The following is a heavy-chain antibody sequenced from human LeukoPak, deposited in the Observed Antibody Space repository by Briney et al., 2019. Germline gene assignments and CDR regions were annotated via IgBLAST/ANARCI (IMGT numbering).Heavy chain of an antibody. D-gene: IGHD3-16*01. Sequence: SGTLCLTCAVSGGSISGGGYSWSWMRQPPGKAMEWIGYSNHSANTYYNPSINTRVNTSVDSSKHQFSLKLSSVTAADTAVYYCARALSGEVDYWGQGTLVTVSS. V-gene: IGHV4-30-2*01. J-gene: IGHJ4*02. CDR2: SNHSANT. CDR1: GGSISGGGYS. CDR3: ARALSGEVDY.